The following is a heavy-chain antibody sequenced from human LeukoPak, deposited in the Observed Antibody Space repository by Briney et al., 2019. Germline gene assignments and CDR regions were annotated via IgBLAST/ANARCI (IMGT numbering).Heavy chain of an antibody. CDR1: GFTFSDYY. Sequence: AGGSLRLSCAASGFTFSDYYMSWIRQAPGKGLEWISYISSTSYSIYYADSVKGRFTISRDNAKNALYLQMDSLRVEDTALYYCAASLGPRDYWGQGILVTVS. CDR3: AASLGPRDY. V-gene: IGHV3-11*04. J-gene: IGHJ4*02. D-gene: IGHD7-27*01. CDR2: ISSTSYSI.